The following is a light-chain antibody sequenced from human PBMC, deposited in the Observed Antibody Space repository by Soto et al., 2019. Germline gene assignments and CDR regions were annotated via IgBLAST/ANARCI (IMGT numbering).Light chain of an antibody. CDR1: QSVTSNY. CDR3: QQYGGSPGT. J-gene: IGKJ1*01. Sequence: EIVLTQSPGTLSLSPGERATLSCRASQSVTSNYLAWYQQKPGQAPRLLIFGASIRDTGLPDRFSGSGSGTDFTLTISRLEPEDFAVYYCQQYGGSPGTFGQGNKVEIK. CDR2: GAS. V-gene: IGKV3-20*01.